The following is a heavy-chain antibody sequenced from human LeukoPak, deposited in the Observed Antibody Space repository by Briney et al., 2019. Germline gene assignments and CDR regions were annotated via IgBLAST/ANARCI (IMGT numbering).Heavy chain of an antibody. V-gene: IGHV4-59*01. CDR3: ARDSYYDSSGYFNDAFDM. Sequence: TSETLSLTCTVSGGSISSYYWSWIRQPPGKGLEWIGHISDSGDTNYNPSLKSRITISVDPSKNEFSLKLSSVTAADTAVYYCARDSYYDSSGYFNDAFDMWGQGTMVTVSS. D-gene: IGHD3-22*01. CDR2: ISDSGDT. J-gene: IGHJ3*02. CDR1: GGSISSYY.